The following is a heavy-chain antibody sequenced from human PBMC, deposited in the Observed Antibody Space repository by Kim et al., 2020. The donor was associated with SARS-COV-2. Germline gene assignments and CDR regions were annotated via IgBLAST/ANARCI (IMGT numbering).Heavy chain of an antibody. CDR3: ARDGEDIVVVPAACDAFDI. J-gene: IGHJ3*02. Sequence: GRFTISRDNAKNSLYLQMNSLRDEDTAVYYCARDGEDIVVVPAACDAFDIWGQGTMVTVSS. D-gene: IGHD2-2*01. V-gene: IGHV3-48*02.